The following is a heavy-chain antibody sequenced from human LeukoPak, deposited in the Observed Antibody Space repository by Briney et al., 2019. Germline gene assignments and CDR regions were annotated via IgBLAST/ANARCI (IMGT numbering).Heavy chain of an antibody. J-gene: IGHJ4*02. CDR3: ARGLDFWSGTDY. Sequence: ASVKVSCKASGYTFTSYDINWVRQATGQGLEWMGWMNPNSGNTGYAQKFQGRVTITRNTSISTAYMELSSLRSEDTAVYYCARGLDFWSGTDYWGQGTLVTVSS. CDR2: MNPNSGNT. CDR1: GYTFTSYD. V-gene: IGHV1-8*03. D-gene: IGHD3-3*01.